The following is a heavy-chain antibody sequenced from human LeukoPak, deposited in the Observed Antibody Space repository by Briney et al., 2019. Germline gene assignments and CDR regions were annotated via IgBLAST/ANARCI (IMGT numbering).Heavy chain of an antibody. CDR2: ISAYNGYT. J-gene: IGHJ6*03. D-gene: IGHD6-13*01. CDR1: GYSFNKYG. CDR3: AREPRIRSSWYEYYYYYYMDV. V-gene: IGHV1-18*01. Sequence: GASVKVSCKASGYSFNKYGISWVRQAPGQGLEWMGWISAYNGYTKYAQKFQGRVTMTRDTSISTAYMELSRLRSDDTAVYYCAREPRIRSSWYEYYYYYYMDVWGKGTTVTVSS.